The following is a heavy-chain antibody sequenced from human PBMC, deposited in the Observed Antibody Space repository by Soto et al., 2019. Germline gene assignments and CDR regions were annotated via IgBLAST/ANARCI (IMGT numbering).Heavy chain of an antibody. J-gene: IGHJ4*02. Sequence: ASVKVSCKVSGYTLTELSMHWVRQAPGKGLEWMGGFDPEDGETIYAQKFQGRVTMTEDTSTDTAYMELNSLRAEDTAIYYCAKDQSNSNPLYYFDLWGPGTLVTVSS. CDR1: GYTLTELS. V-gene: IGHV1-24*01. D-gene: IGHD3-22*01. CDR2: FDPEDGET. CDR3: AKDQSNSNPLYYFDL.